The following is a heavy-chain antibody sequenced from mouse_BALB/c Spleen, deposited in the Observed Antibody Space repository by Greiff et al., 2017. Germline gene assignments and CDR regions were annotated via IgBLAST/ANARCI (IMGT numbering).Heavy chain of an antibody. J-gene: IGHJ1*01. CDR2: INPYNGAT. V-gene: IGHV1-31*01. CDR3: AREGYGSSYVGYFDV. Sequence: EVKLQESGPELVKPGASVKISCKASGYSFTGYYMHWVKQSHVKSLEWIGRINPYNGATSYNQNFKDKASLTVDKSSSTAYMELHSLTSEDSAVYYCAREGYGSSYVGYFDVWGAGTTVTVSS. CDR1: GYSFTGYY. D-gene: IGHD1-1*01.